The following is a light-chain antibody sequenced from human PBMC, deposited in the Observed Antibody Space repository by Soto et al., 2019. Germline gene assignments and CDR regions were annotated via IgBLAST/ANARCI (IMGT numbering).Light chain of an antibody. CDR1: SSDIGGYYY. J-gene: IGLJ1*01. CDR3: TSYSSSDIFYV. Sequence: SALTQPASVSGSPGQSITISCTGTSSDIGGYYYVSWYQHHPGKAPKLLIYQVTNRPSRVSNRFSGSKSGNTASLTISGLQADDEADYYCTSYSSSDIFYVFGTGTRSPS. V-gene: IGLV2-14*01. CDR2: QVT.